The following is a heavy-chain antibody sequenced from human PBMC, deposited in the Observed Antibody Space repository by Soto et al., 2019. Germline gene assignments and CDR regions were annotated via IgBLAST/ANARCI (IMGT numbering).Heavy chain of an antibody. V-gene: IGHV4-4*07. CDR2: IYPSGTT. CDR1: GDSFSNYY. CDR3: ARDDVGSVGMDV. J-gene: IGHJ6*02. Sequence: SETLSLTCTVSGDSFSNYYWSWIRQPAGKGLEWIGRIYPSGTTNYNPSLKSRLTMSRDTSKNQLSLSVRYVTAGDTAVYFCARDDVGSVGMDVWGQGTPVTVYS. D-gene: IGHD3-10*01.